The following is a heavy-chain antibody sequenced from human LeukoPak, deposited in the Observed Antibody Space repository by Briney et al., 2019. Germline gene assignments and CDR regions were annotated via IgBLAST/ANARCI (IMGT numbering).Heavy chain of an antibody. CDR3: ARDLGGIAAAGTGY. J-gene: IGHJ4*02. Sequence: GGSLRFSCAASGFTFSSYWMSWVRQAPGKGLEWVANIKQDGSEKYYVDSVKGRFTISRDNAKNSLYLQMNSLRAEDTAVYYCARDLGGIAAAGTGYWGQGTLVTVSS. D-gene: IGHD6-13*01. V-gene: IGHV3-7*01. CDR1: GFTFSSYW. CDR2: IKQDGSEK.